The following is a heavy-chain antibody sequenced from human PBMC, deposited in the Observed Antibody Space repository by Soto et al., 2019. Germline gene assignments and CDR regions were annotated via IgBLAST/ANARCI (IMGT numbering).Heavy chain of an antibody. CDR1: GGTIRSDY. J-gene: IGHJ5*02. V-gene: IGHV4-59*12. Sequence: PETLSLTCSVSGGTIRSDYWSWIRQPPGKRLEWIGYIYSGDIMYNPSLQSRLTLFVDTSKNQFSLKLSSVTAADTAVYYCARAVLRYFDWLSRYNWFDPWGQGTLVTVSS. CDR3: ARAVLRYFDWLSRYNWFDP. CDR2: IYSGDI. D-gene: IGHD3-9*01.